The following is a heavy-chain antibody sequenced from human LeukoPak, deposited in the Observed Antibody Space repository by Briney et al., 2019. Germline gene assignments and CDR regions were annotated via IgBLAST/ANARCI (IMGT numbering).Heavy chain of an antibody. CDR3: ARGGTAVIAPYAFDI. CDR2: TYYSGST. J-gene: IGHJ3*02. V-gene: IGHV4-61*05. Sequence: SETLSLTCTVSGGSISSSSYYWGWIRQPPGKGLEWIGYTYYSGSTNCNPSVKSRVAMSVDTSKKQFSLKLSSLTAADTAVYYCARGGTAVIAPYAFDIWGQGTMVTVSS. D-gene: IGHD4-23*01. CDR1: GGSISSSSYY.